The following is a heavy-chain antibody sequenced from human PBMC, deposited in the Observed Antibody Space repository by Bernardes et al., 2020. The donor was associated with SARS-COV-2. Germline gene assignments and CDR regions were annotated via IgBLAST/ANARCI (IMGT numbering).Heavy chain of an antibody. D-gene: IGHD3-10*01. V-gene: IGHV1-8*01. CDR2: MNPNSGTA. Sequence: AAWKDYCKASGYTFSSSDINWLRQAPGQGLEWMGWMNPNSGTAGFAQKFQGRVAMTRDTSISTAYLEMTSLRSEDTAVYYCARDGSGSLPFDSWGQGTLVSVSS. J-gene: IGHJ4*02. CDR3: ARDGSGSLPFDS. CDR1: GYTFSSSD.